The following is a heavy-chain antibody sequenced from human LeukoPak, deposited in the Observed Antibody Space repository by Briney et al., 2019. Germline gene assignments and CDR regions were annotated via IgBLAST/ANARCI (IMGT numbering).Heavy chain of an antibody. Sequence: ASVKVSCKAFGYTFTGYYMHWVRQAPGQGLEWMGWINPNSGGTNYAQKFQGWFTMTRDTPISTAYMELSRLRSDDTAVYYCARGGITGTTRGPTRLNDAFDIWGQGTMVTVSS. D-gene: IGHD1-20*01. CDR3: ARGGITGTTRGPTRLNDAFDI. CDR1: GYTFTGYY. V-gene: IGHV1-2*04. CDR2: INPNSGGT. J-gene: IGHJ3*02.